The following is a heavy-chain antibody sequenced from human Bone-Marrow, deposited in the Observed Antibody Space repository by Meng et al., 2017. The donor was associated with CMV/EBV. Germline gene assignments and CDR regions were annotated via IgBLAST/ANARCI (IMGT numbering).Heavy chain of an antibody. CDR2: SYYTGA. CDR1: GGPIKNPNYY. J-gene: IGHJ4*02. V-gene: IGHV4-31*03. D-gene: IGHD3-10*01. Sequence: SELLSLTCTVSGGPIKNPNYYWSWNRHQPGKGLEWLGYSYYTGAYYNPSLASRIFISLDSSNNRYSLTLRDVTAADTALYFCARVRGSGSEDYWGPGTRVTVYS. CDR3: ARVRGSGSEDY.